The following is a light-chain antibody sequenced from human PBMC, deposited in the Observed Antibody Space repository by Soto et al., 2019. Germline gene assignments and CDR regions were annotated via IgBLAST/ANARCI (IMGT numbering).Light chain of an antibody. CDR1: QSVSSSY. Sequence: EIVLTQSPGTLSLSPGERATLSCRASQSVSSSYLAWYQQKPGQAPRLLSYGASSRATGIPDRFSGSGSGTDFTLTICRLEPEEFAVYYCQQYGSSPFTFGPGTKVDIK. CDR2: GAS. V-gene: IGKV3-20*01. CDR3: QQYGSSPFT. J-gene: IGKJ3*01.